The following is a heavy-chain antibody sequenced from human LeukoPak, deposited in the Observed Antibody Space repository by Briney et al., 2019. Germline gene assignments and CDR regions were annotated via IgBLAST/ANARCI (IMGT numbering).Heavy chain of an antibody. CDR1: GGSFSGYY. D-gene: IGHD3-10*01. J-gene: IGHJ4*02. CDR2: INHTGST. Sequence: SETLSLTCAVYGGSFSGYYWSWIRQPPGKGLEWIGEINHTGSTNYNPSLKSRVTISVDTSKNQFSLKLSSVTAADTAVYYCARAWTLVRGVIIYFNYWGQGTLVTVSS. V-gene: IGHV4-34*01. CDR3: ARAWTLVRGVIIYFNY.